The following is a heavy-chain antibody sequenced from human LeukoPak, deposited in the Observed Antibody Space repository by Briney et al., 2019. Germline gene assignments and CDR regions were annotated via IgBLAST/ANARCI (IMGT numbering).Heavy chain of an antibody. CDR1: GGSISSSSYY. CDR3: AANSGYDWGFDY. V-gene: IGHV4-39*01. D-gene: IGHD5-12*01. J-gene: IGHJ4*02. Sequence: PSETLSLTCTVSGGSISSSSYYWGWIRQPPGKGLEWIGSIYYSGSTYHNPSLKSRVTISVDTSKNQFSLKLSSVTAADTAVYYCAANSGYDWGFDYWGQGTLVTVSS. CDR2: IYYSGST.